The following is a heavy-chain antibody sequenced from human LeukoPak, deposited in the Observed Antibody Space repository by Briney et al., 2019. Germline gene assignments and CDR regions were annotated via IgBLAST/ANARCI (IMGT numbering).Heavy chain of an antibody. CDR3: ATASGSGYAFDI. CDR2: IYYSGST. D-gene: IGHD3-10*01. J-gene: IGHJ3*02. V-gene: IGHV4-59*01. CDR1: GGSISSYY. Sequence: PSETLSLTCTVSGGSISSYYWSWIRQPPGKGLEWIGYIYYSGSTNYNPSLKSRVTISVDTSKNQFSLKLSSVTAADTAVYYCATASGSGYAFDIWGQGTMVTVSS.